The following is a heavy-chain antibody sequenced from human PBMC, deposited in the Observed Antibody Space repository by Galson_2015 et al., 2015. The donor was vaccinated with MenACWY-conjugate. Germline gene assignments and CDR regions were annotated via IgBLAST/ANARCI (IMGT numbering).Heavy chain of an antibody. Sequence: ETLSLTCTVSGGSISSGGYYWSWFRQPPGRGLEYIGYIFNSDSPNYNPSLKSRVTISADTPKNQFSLNLISVTSADTAMYYCARLNTGSHFGSGYYFDYWGRGTLVTVSS. CDR1: GGSISSGGYY. CDR2: IFNSDSP. CDR3: ARLNTGSHFGSGYYFDY. J-gene: IGHJ4*02. V-gene: IGHV4-61*08. D-gene: IGHD1-26*01.